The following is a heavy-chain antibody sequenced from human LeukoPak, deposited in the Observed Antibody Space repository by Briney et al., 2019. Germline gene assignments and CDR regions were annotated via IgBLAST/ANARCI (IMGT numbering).Heavy chain of an antibody. CDR1: GGSFSGYY. J-gene: IGHJ4*02. CDR2: INHSGST. Sequence: SETLSLTCAVYGGSFSGYYWSWIRQPPGKGLEWIGEINHSGSTNYNPSLKSRVTISVDTSKNQFSLKLSSVTAADTAVYYCARLGGYFFDYWGQGTLDTVSS. V-gene: IGHV4-34*01. D-gene: IGHD3-22*01. CDR3: ARLGGYFFDY.